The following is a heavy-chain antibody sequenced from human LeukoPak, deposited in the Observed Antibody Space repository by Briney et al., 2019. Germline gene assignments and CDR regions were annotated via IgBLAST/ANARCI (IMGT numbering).Heavy chain of an antibody. CDR2: ISYDGSNK. CDR3: AKELVGSGYAD. J-gene: IGHJ4*02. V-gene: IGHV3-30*18. Sequence: GRSLRLSCAASGFTFSSYGMHWVRQAPGTGLEWVAVISYDGSNKYYADSVKRRFTISRDNSKNTVYLQMNSLRAEDTAVYYCAKELVGSGYADWGQGTLVTVSS. CDR1: GFTFSSYG. D-gene: IGHD5-12*01.